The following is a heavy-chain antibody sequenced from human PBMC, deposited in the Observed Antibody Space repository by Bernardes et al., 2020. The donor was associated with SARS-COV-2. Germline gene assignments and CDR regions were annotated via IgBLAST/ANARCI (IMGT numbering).Heavy chain of an antibody. CDR1: GLTVSTNY. CDR2: IYVDDTT. J-gene: IGHJ4*02. V-gene: IGHV3-53*01. Sequence: GGSLRLSCAASGLTVSTNYINWVRKAPGKGLEWVSIIYVDDTTYYADPVTGRFTITRDKSKNTLYLQMNSLKAEDTAVDYCAVGTTSCGYWGQGTLVTVSS. D-gene: IGHD2-2*01. CDR3: AVGTTSCGY.